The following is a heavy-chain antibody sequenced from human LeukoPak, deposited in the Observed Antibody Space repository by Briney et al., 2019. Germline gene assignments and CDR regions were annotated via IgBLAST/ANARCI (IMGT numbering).Heavy chain of an antibody. CDR2: INTDGSEK. V-gene: IGHV3-7*01. D-gene: IGHD1-14*01. J-gene: IGHJ4*02. CDR1: GFSFSIHW. Sequence: PGGSLRLSCSASGFSFSIHWMNWVRQTSGKGLEWVAIINTDGSEKNYVDSVRGRFTISRDNAKNSLYLQMNSLRDEDTAVYYCAGSNHGPDYWGQGALVTVS. CDR3: AGSNHGPDY.